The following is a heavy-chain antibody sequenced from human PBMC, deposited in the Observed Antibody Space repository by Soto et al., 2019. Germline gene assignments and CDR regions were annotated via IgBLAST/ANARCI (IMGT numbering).Heavy chain of an antibody. D-gene: IGHD2-21*02. Sequence: SETLSLTCTVSGGSISSGDYYWTWIRQLPGKGLEWIGYIYNSGNTQYNPSLKSRVTISIDTSTNQYSLILTSVTAADTAVYYCASQVTFAFDYCGQGTLVTVSS. V-gene: IGHV4-31*03. CDR2: IYNSGNT. CDR3: ASQVTFAFDY. J-gene: IGHJ4*02. CDR1: GGSISSGDYY.